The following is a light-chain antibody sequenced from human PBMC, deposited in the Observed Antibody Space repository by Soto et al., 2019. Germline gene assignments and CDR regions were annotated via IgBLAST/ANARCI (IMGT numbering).Light chain of an antibody. CDR2: EVT. J-gene: IGLJ1*01. V-gene: IGLV2-8*01. CDR1: GSDVGGYNY. CDR3: SSFGGSNNYV. Sequence: QSALTQPPSASGSPGQSVTISCTGTGSDVGGYNYVSWYQQDPGQAPKIMIYEVTKRPSGVPDRFSGSKSGNTASLTVSGLQAEDEADYYCSSFGGSNNYVFGTGTKVTVL.